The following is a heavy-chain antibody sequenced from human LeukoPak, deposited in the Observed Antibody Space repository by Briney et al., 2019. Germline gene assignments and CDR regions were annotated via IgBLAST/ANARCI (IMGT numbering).Heavy chain of an antibody. D-gene: IGHD6-19*01. J-gene: IGHJ4*02. CDR1: AYPLTTYY. Sequence: ASVKVSCKTSAYPLTTYYMHWVRQAPGQGLEWMGVINPSDGSTSYAQKFRGRLTMTRDTSTSTLYMDLSSLIFEDTAVYFCTRDSSRGWFSVDHWGQGTLVTVSS. V-gene: IGHV1-46*01. CDR3: TRDSSRGWFSVDH. CDR2: INPSDGST.